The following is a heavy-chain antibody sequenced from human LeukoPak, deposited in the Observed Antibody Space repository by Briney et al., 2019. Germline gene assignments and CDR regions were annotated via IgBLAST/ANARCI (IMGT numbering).Heavy chain of an antibody. D-gene: IGHD6-13*01. CDR3: ARLVAAAATNDY. CDR1: GYSFTNYW. J-gene: IGHJ4*02. CDR2: IYPGDSDT. V-gene: IGHV5-51*01. Sequence: GESLQISCKGSGYSFTNYWIGWVRQMPGKGLAWVAIIYPGDSDTRYSPSFQGQVTISADRSTSTAYLQWSSLEASDTAMYYCARLVAAAATNDYWGQGTLVTVSS.